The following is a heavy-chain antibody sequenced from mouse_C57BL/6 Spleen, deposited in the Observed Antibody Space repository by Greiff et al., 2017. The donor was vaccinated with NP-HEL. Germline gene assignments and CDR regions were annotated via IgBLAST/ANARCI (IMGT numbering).Heavy chain of an antibody. V-gene: IGHV3-6*01. D-gene: IGHD2-3*01. J-gene: IGHJ1*03. CDR3: ATDGPYWYVDV. CDR2: ISYDGSN. CDR1: GYSITSGCY. Sequence: EVQLQESGPGLVKPSQSLSLTCSVTGYSITSGCYWNWIRQFPGNQLEWMGYISYDGSNNYNPSLNNRTSITRDTSKNHFFMKLQSVTTEDTAAFYCATDGPYWYVDVWGKGTTVTVSS.